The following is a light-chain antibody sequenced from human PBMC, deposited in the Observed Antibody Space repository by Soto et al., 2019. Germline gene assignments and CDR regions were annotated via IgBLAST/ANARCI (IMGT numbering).Light chain of an antibody. Sequence: DIQMTQSPSSLSASGGDRVTITCRASQSISSYLNWYQQKPGKAPKLMIYAASSLLSGVPSRFSGSGSGTDFTLTISSLQPEDFATYYCQQSYSTPRTFGQGTKVELK. CDR1: QSISSY. J-gene: IGKJ1*01. CDR3: QQSYSTPRT. V-gene: IGKV1-39*01. CDR2: AAS.